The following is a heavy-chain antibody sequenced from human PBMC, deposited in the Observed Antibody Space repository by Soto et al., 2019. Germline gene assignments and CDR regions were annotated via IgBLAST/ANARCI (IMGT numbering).Heavy chain of an antibody. D-gene: IGHD2-21*02. J-gene: IGHJ5*02. CDR1: GFTFSSYA. CDR2: ISGSGGSK. CDR3: ASCGGDCYCDWFDP. Sequence: EVQLLESGGGLVQPGGSLRLSCAASGFTFSSYAMSWVRQAPGKGLEWVSPISGSGGSKYYADSVKGRFTISRDNSKNTLYLQMNRLRAEDTAVYYCASCGGDCYCDWFDPWGQGTLVTVSS. V-gene: IGHV3-23*01.